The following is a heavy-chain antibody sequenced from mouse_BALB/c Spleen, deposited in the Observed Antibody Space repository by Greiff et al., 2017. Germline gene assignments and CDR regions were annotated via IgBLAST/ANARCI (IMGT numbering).Heavy chain of an antibody. J-gene: IGHJ4*01. Sequence: EVQLQESGAGLVQPGGSLKLSCAASGFDFSSYWMSWVRQAPGKGLEWIGEINPDSSTINYTPSLKDKFIISRDNAKNTLYLQMSKVRSEDTALYYCARPPPRGGPLLPGGQDYWGQGTSVTVSS. CDR1: GFDFSSYW. D-gene: IGHD1-1*01. V-gene: IGHV4-1*02. CDR2: INPDSSTI. CDR3: ARPPPRGGPLLPGGQDY.